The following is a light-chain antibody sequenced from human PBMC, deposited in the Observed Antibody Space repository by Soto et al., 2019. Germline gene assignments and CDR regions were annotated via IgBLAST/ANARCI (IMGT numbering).Light chain of an antibody. V-gene: IGKV1-39*01. Sequence: DIQMTQSPSSLSASVGDRITITSRASQSISRYLNWYQHKPGKAPKLLINAASSLERGVPSRFSGGGSGTDFTLNISSLQPDDFATYYCQQNYRATPWTFGQGTKVDIK. CDR2: AAS. J-gene: IGKJ1*01. CDR3: QQNYRATPWT. CDR1: QSISRY.